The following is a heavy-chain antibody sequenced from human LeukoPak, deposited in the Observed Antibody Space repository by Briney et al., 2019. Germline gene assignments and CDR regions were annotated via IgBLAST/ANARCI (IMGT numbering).Heavy chain of an antibody. CDR1: GFTLSSYT. CDR3: ASGYYFDY. J-gene: IGHJ4*02. V-gene: IGHV3-7*03. CDR2: IKQDGSEK. Sequence: GSLRLSCVASGFTLSSYTINWVRQAPGKGLEWVANIKQDGSEKYYVDSVKGRFTISRDNAKNSLYLQMNSLRAEDTAVYYCASGYYFDYWGQGTLVTVSS.